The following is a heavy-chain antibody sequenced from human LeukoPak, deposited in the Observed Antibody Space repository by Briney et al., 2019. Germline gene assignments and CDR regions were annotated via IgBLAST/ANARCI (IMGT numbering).Heavy chain of an antibody. Sequence: KPSETLSLTCIVSGGSISSSLYFWAWIRQAPGKGLEWTGSIYYSGTTYYDPSLKSRVTISVDTSKNQFSLKLSSVTAADTAIYHCASLNSGHGGPRFDPWGQGTLVTVSS. CDR2: IYYSGTT. J-gene: IGHJ5*02. V-gene: IGHV4-39*01. CDR3: ASLNSGHGGPRFDP. CDR1: GGSISSSLYF. D-gene: IGHD5-12*01.